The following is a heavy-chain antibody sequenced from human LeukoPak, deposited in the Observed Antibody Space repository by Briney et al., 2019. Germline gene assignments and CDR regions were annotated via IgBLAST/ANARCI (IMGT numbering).Heavy chain of an antibody. J-gene: IGHJ3*02. CDR2: ITRNGGAR. CDR3: ARETVVDSSTSRDIKIKHEAFDI. CDR1: GFSFSEYA. Sequence: GGSLRLSCVGSGFSFSEYAMYWVRHAPGKGLEYVSTITRNGGARDYGNSVAGRFTVSRDNSKSTLYLQMGSLRIEDTAVYYCARETVVDSSTSRDIKIKHEAFDIWGRGIVVTVSS. D-gene: IGHD4-23*01. V-gene: IGHV3-64*01.